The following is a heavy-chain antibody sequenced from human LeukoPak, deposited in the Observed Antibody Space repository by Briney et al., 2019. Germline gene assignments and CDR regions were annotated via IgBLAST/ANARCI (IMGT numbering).Heavy chain of an antibody. Sequence: GGSLRLSCAASGFTFNNYGMHWVLQAPGKGLEWVALIQPDGNDKYYADSVKGRFTVSRDNSKNTLYLQLNSLRAEDTAVYYCAKRDRETEFDYWGQGTLVTVSS. CDR2: IQPDGNDK. CDR1: GFTFNNYG. V-gene: IGHV3-30*02. CDR3: AKRDRETEFDY. J-gene: IGHJ4*02. D-gene: IGHD1-26*01.